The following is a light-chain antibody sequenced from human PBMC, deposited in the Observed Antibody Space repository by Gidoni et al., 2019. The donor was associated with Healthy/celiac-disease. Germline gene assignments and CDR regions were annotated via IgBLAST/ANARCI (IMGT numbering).Light chain of an antibody. V-gene: IGLV1-40*01. CDR3: QSYDSSLSGYVV. CDR1: SSTIGAGYA. Sequence: QPVLTQPLSVSGAPGQRAPISCTGSSSTIGAGYAVHWYQHPPGTAPKLLIYGNSIRPSGVPDRFSGSKSGTSASLAITGLQAEDEADYYCQSYDSSLSGYVVFGGGTKLTVL. J-gene: IGLJ2*01. CDR2: GNS.